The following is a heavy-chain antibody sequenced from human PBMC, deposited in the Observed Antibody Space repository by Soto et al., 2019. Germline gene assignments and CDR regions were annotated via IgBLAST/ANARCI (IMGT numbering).Heavy chain of an antibody. CDR2: IYHGGST. CDR1: GGSISSANW. V-gene: IGHV4-4*02. J-gene: IGHJ6*02. Sequence: SETLSLTCAVSGGSISSANWWTWVRQPPGKGLVWIGEIYHGGSTSYNPSLKSRVTLSLDKFKNHFSLNLTSVTAADTAVYYCARLSFSYGVDVWGQGTTVTVSS. CDR3: ARLSFSYGVDV.